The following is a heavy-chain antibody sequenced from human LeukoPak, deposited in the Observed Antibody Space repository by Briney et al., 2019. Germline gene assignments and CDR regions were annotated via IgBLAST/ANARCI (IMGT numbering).Heavy chain of an antibody. J-gene: IGHJ6*04. V-gene: IGHV3-15*01. Sequence: GGSLRLSCAASGFTFSNAWMSWVRQAPGKGLEWVGRIKSKTDGGTTDYAAPVKGRFTISRDDSKNTLYLQMNSLKTEDTAVYYCTKDPYGYYYYGMDVWGKGTTVTVSS. CDR3: TKDPYGYYYYGMDV. CDR1: GFTFSNAW. CDR2: IKSKTDGGTT. D-gene: IGHD3-10*01.